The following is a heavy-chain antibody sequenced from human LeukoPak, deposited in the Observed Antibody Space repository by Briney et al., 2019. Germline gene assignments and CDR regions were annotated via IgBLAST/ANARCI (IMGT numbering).Heavy chain of an antibody. J-gene: IGHJ4*02. Sequence: PETQSLPCTLSGASFSSYYWSWIRQPPGKGLEWIGYIYYSGSTNYNPSPKSRVTISVDTSKNQFSLKLSSVTAADTAVYYCARAAGRLTAPVFWGQGSPVTVSS. CDR1: GASFSSYY. CDR3: ARAAGRLTAPVF. D-gene: IGHD6-13*01. CDR2: IYYSGST. V-gene: IGHV4-59*01.